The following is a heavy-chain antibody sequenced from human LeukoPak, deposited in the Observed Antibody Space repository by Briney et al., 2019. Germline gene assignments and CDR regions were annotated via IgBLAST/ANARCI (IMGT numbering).Heavy chain of an antibody. CDR2: INPNSGGT. Sequence: ASVKVSCXASGYTFTGYYMHWVRQAPGQGLGWMGWINPNSGGTNYAQKFQGRVTMTRDTSISTAYMELSRLRSDDTAVYYCARVAARPQNWFDPWGQGTLVTVSS. J-gene: IGHJ5*02. CDR1: GYTFTGYY. CDR3: ARVAARPQNWFDP. D-gene: IGHD6-6*01. V-gene: IGHV1-2*02.